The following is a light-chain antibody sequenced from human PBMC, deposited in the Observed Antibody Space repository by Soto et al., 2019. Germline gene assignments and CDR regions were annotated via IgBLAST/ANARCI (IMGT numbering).Light chain of an antibody. V-gene: IGKV1-39*01. CDR2: AAS. CDR1: QTINTY. J-gene: IGKJ5*01. Sequence: KMTQSPWSRSASVGDRVTITCRPSQTINTYLNWYQQKPGRAPRLLIYAASSLKSGVPSRFSGSGSGTDFTLTISSLQPEDFATFYCQQSYSSPRITFGQGTRLEIK. CDR3: QQSYSSPRIT.